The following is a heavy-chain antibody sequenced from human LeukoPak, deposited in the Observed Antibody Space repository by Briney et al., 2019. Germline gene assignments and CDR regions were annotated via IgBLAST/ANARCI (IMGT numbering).Heavy chain of an antibody. V-gene: IGHV3-23*01. Sequence: GGSLRLSCAASGFTFSSYAMSWVRQAPGQGLEWVSAISGSGGSTYYADSVKGRLTISRDNSKNTLYQQMNSLRAEDTAVYYCAKGYDSSGYIDYWGLGTLVTVSS. CDR2: ISGSGGST. D-gene: IGHD3-22*01. CDR3: AKGYDSSGYIDY. CDR1: GFTFSSYA. J-gene: IGHJ4*02.